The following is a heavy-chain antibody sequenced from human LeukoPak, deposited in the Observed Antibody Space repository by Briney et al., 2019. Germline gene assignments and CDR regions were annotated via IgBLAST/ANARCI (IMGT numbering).Heavy chain of an antibody. D-gene: IGHD3-9*01. CDR3: ARSPHILTGENFDY. Sequence: ASVKVSCKASGYTFTGYYMHWVRQAPGHGLEWMGWINLNSGGTNYPQKFQDRVTMTRDTSISTAYMELSRLRSNDTAVYYCARSPHILTGENFDYWGQGTLVTVSS. CDR2: INLNSGGT. J-gene: IGHJ4*02. V-gene: IGHV1-2*02. CDR1: GYTFTGYY.